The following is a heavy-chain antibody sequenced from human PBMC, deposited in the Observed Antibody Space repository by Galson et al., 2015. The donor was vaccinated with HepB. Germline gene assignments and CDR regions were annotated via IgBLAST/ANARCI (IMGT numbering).Heavy chain of an antibody. CDR3: ARGSYDILTGYPDYYYYGMDV. CDR1: GFTFSSYA. CDR2: ISYDGSNK. Sequence: SLRLSCAASGFTFSSYAMHWVRQAPGKGLEWVAVISYDGSNKYYADSVKGRFTISRDNSKNTLYLQMNSLRAEDTAVYYCARGSYDILTGYPDYYYYGMDVWGQGTTVTDSS. D-gene: IGHD3-9*01. J-gene: IGHJ6*02. V-gene: IGHV3-30*04.